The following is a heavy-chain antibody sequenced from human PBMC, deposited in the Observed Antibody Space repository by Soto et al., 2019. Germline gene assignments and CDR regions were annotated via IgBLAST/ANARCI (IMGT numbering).Heavy chain of an antibody. V-gene: IGHV3-23*01. CDR1: GFTFRSYA. Sequence: EVPLLESGGGLVQPGGSLRLSCAASGFTFRSYAMSWVRQAPGKGLEWVSAISGSGGSTYYADSVKGRFTIFRDNSKNTMYLRMNSLTAEDTALYYCATVPPYSSGWYWIHWGQGTLVTVSS. CDR3: ATVPPYSSGWYWIH. CDR2: ISGSGGST. D-gene: IGHD6-19*01. J-gene: IGHJ4*02.